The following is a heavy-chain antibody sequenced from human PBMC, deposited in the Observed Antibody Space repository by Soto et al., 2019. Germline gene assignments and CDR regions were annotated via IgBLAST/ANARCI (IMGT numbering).Heavy chain of an antibody. D-gene: IGHD3-10*01. Sequence: PSQTLSLTCAISGDSVSADTPAWNWIRQPPTTGLEWLGRTYYRSKWYNDYAVSVKSRITINPDTSKNQFSLRLNSVTPDDTAVYYCARDYRGYYFDYWGQGALVTVSS. V-gene: IGHV6-1*01. CDR3: ARDYRGYYFDY. CDR1: GDSVSADTPA. J-gene: IGHJ4*02. CDR2: TYYRSKWYN.